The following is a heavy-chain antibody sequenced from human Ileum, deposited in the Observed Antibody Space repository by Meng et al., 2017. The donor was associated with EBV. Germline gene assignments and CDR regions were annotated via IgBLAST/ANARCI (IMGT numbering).Heavy chain of an antibody. CDR1: GGTFRNSA. J-gene: IGHJ4*02. D-gene: IGHD5-18*01. V-gene: IGHV1-69*01. CDR2: IIPMFGAP. CDR3: ARESGRGYSSDY. Sequence: QVQVEESGAEVKKPGSSVKVSGKASGGTFRNSAISWVRQAPGQGLEWMGGIIPMFGAPDYDKRFQDRVTITADDSTRTVYMELNSLRSEDTAVYYCARESGRGYSSDYWGQGTLVTVSS.